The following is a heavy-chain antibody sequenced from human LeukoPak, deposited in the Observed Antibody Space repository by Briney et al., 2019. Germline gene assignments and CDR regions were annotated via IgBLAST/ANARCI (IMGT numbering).Heavy chain of an antibody. D-gene: IGHD2-2*01. CDR2: IKLDGSEK. CDR3: AKDQDIVVVPAALDY. Sequence: PGRSLRLSCVASGFTFGKYWMSWVRQAPGKGLEWVANIKLDGSEKNYVDSVKGRFTTSRDNTKNSLYLQMNSLRAEDTAVYYCAKDQDIVVVPAALDYWGQGTLVTVSS. J-gene: IGHJ4*02. CDR1: GFTFGKYW. V-gene: IGHV3-7*03.